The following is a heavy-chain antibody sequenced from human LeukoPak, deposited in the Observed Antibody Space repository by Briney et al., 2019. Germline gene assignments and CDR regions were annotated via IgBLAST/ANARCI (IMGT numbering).Heavy chain of an antibody. J-gene: IGHJ4*02. D-gene: IGHD3-9*01. Sequence: GESLTLSCAASGFTVSSNYMSWVRQAPGKGLEWVSVIYSGGSTYYADSVKGRFTISRDNSKNTLYLQMNSLRAEDTAVYYCATKITNNYDILTGYFDYWGQGTLVTVSS. V-gene: IGHV3-66*01. CDR3: ATKITNNYDILTGYFDY. CDR2: IYSGGST. CDR1: GFTVSSNY.